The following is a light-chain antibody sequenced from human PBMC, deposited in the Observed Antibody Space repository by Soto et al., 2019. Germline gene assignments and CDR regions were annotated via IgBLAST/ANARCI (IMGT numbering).Light chain of an antibody. CDR2: KAS. CDR1: QSISSW. J-gene: IGKJ1*01. CDR3: QQYNSYSRT. V-gene: IGKV1-5*03. Sequence: DIQMTQSPSTLSASVGDRVTITCRASQSISSWLAWYQQKPGKAPKLLIYKASSLESGVPSRFRGSGSGTEFTLTISILQPDDFATYYCQQYNSYSRTFGQGTKVEIK.